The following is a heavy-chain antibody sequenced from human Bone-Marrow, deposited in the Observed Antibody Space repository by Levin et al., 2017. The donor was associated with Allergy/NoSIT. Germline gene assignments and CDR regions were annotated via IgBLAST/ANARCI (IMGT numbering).Heavy chain of an antibody. Sequence: GESLKISCAASGFSVSRNYMSWVRQAPGKGLEWVSLIYSGGDTQFAASVPFLFTLSRDNSRNTLYLQMNSLRGDDTAVYYCARNGVGTAAGTPWGQGTLVSVSS. J-gene: IGHJ4*02. CDR2: IYSGGDT. D-gene: IGHD6-13*01. CDR1: GFSVSRNY. V-gene: IGHV3-66*01. CDR3: ARNGVGTAAGTP.